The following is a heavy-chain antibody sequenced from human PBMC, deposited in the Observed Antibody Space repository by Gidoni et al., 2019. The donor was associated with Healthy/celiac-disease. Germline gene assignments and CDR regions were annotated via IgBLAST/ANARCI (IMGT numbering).Heavy chain of an antibody. D-gene: IGHD3-22*01. CDR1: GCTVSSYD. Sequence: EGQLWESGGGWVQPGGSLRLSCAAEGCTVSSYDMSWVRQAPGKGLEWVSAISGSVGSTYYADSVKGRFTISRDNSKNTLYLQMNSLRAEDTAVYYCAKGGGSGYYYYYYYGMDVWGQGTTVTVSS. J-gene: IGHJ6*02. CDR3: AKGGGSGYYYYYYYGMDV. V-gene: IGHV3-23*01. CDR2: ISGSVGST.